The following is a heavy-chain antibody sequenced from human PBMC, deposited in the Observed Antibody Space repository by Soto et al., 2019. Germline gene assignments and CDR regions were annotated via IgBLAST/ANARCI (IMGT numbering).Heavy chain of an antibody. CDR3: TTDLCTNGVCYPEGAFDI. J-gene: IGHJ3*02. Sequence: GGSLRLSCAASGFTFSNAWMNWVRQAPGKGLEWVGRIKSKTDGGTTDYAAPGKGRFTISRDDSKNTLYLQMNSLKTEDTAVYYCTTDLCTNGVCYPEGAFDIWGQGTMVTVSS. V-gene: IGHV3-15*07. CDR2: IKSKTDGGTT. CDR1: GFTFSNAW. D-gene: IGHD2-8*01.